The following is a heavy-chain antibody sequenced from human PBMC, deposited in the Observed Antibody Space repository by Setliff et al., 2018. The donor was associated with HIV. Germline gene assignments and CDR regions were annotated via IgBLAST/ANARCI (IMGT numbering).Heavy chain of an antibody. CDR3: ARDYYNFQDM. J-gene: IGHJ3*02. V-gene: IGHV4-59*01. Sequence: SETLSLTCTVSGGSIYNYFWSWIRQSPGRGLEWIGYIYYSGETNYNPSLKSRVTFSVDTPKNQFSLKLSSATAADSAVYYCARDYYNFQDMWGQGTMVTVSS. CDR1: GGSIYNYF. D-gene: IGHD3-3*01. CDR2: IYYSGET.